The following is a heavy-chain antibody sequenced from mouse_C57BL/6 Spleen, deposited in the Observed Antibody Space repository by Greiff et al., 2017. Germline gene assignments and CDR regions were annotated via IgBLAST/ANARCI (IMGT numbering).Heavy chain of an antibody. CDR1: GFNIKDYY. CDR3: TTGGYYGSSYDYFDY. V-gene: IGHV14-1*01. CDR2: IDPEDGDT. D-gene: IGHD1-1*01. J-gene: IGHJ2*01. Sequence: VQLKQSGAELVRPGASVKLSCTASGFNIKDYYMHWVKQRPEQGLEWIGRIDPEDGDTEYAPKFQGKATMTADTSSNTAYLQLSSLTSEDTAVYYCTTGGYYGSSYDYFDYWGQGTTLTVSS.